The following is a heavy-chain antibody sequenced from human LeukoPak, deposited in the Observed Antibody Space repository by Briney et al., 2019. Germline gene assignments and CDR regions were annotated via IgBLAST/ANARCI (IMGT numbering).Heavy chain of an antibody. CDR2: ISSTSYYI. J-gene: IGHJ4*02. V-gene: IGHV3-21*01. CDR1: GFTVSSNY. D-gene: IGHD1-20*01. Sequence: GGSLRLSCAASGFTVSSNYMSWVRQAPGKGLEWVSSISSTSYYIYYADSVKGRFTISRDNAKNSLYLQMNSLRAGDTAVYYCARHITGTPPWDYWGQGTLVTVSS. CDR3: ARHITGTPPWDY.